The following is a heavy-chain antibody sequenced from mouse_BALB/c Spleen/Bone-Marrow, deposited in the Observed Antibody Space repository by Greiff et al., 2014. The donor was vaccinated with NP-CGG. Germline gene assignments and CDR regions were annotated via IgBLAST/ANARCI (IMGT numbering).Heavy chain of an antibody. V-gene: IGHV1-54*01. CDR2: INPGSGGA. CDR1: GYAFTNYL. J-gene: IGHJ2*01. CDR3: ARFGRDYFGY. Sequence: QVQLQQPGAELVRPGTAVNVSCKASGYAFTNYLIEWVKQRPGQGLEWIGVINPGSGGANYNEKFKGKATLTADKSSSTAYMQLSSLTSDDSAVYFCARFGRDYFGYWGQGTTLTVSS.